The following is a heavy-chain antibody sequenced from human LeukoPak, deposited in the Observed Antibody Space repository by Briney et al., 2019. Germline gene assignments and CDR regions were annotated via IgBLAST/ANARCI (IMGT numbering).Heavy chain of an antibody. V-gene: IGHV1-18*01. J-gene: IGHJ4*02. CDR3: ARDASSGYYYY. CDR2: ISAYNGHT. Sequence: VASVKVSCTASGYXFTSYFISWVRQAPGQGLEWMVWISAYNGHTNYAQKLQGRVTMTTDTSSSTAYMELRSLRSDDTAVYYCARDASSGYYYYWGRGTLVTVSS. D-gene: IGHD3-22*01. CDR1: GYXFTSYF.